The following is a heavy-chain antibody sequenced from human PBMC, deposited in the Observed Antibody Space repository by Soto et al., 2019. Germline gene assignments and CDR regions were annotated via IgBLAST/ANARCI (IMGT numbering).Heavy chain of an antibody. J-gene: IGHJ6*03. CDR1: GFSFNTHG. D-gene: IGHD1-1*01. Sequence: QVQLVESGGGVVQPGRSLRLSCAASGFSFNTHGIHWVRQTPGKGLEWVAVISYDGSKTSYTDSVRGRFTFLRDNSKNTVSLQMNSLRVEDTAVYYCARGALSWFQLRWDYTDVWGTGTTVTVSS. CDR2: ISYDGSKT. CDR3: ARGALSWFQLRWDYTDV. V-gene: IGHV3-30*03.